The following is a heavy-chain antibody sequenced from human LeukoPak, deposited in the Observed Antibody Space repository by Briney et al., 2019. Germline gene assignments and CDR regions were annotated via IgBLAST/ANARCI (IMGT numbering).Heavy chain of an antibody. CDR2: IFHSGNT. V-gene: IGHV4-4*02. CDR1: GVSIKSNSW. Sequence: SETLSLTCDVSGVSIKSNSWWSWVRQTPGKGLEWIGEIFHSGNTDYNPSLKSRVTISVDTSRNQFSLNLTSVTAADTAVYYCARGAYHMDVWGVGTTVTVSS. CDR3: ARGAYHMDV. J-gene: IGHJ6*03.